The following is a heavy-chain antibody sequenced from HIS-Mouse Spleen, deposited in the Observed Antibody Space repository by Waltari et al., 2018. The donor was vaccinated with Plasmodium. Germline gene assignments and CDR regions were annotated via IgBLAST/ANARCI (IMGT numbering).Heavy chain of an antibody. Sequence: QLQLQESGPGLVKPSETLSLTCTVSGGSISRSSYYWGWLRQPPGKGLEWIGSIYYSGSTYYNPSLKSRVTISVDTSKNQFSLKLSSVTAADTAVYYCARVSSSSSINFDYWGQGTLVTVSS. CDR2: IYYSGST. J-gene: IGHJ4*02. V-gene: IGHV4-39*07. CDR1: GGSISRSSYY. CDR3: ARVSSSSSINFDY. D-gene: IGHD6-6*01.